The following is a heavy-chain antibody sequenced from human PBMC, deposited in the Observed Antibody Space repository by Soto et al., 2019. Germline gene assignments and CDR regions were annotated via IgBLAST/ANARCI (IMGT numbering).Heavy chain of an antibody. Sequence: LRLSCAASGFTFDDYTMHWVRQAPGKGLEWVSLISWDGGSTYYADSVKGRFTISRDNSKNSLYLQMNSLRTEDTALYYCAKDSRGYSYGYPRNYYYGMDVWGQGTKVT. J-gene: IGHJ6*02. CDR2: ISWDGGST. V-gene: IGHV3-43*01. CDR3: AKDSRGYSYGYPRNYYYGMDV. D-gene: IGHD5-18*01. CDR1: GFTFDDYT.